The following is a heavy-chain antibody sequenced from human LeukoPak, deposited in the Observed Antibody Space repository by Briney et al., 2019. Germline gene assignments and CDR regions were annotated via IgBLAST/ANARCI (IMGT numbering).Heavy chain of an antibody. J-gene: IGHJ4*02. Sequence: PGGSLRLSCAASGFTFSSYAMSWLRQAPGKGLEWVSAISGSGGSTYYADSVKGRFTISRDNSKNTLYLQMNSLRAEDTAVYYCAKGTYLAVAGTFDYWGQGTLVTVSS. V-gene: IGHV3-23*01. CDR3: AKGTYLAVAGTFDY. CDR1: GFTFSSYA. D-gene: IGHD6-19*01. CDR2: ISGSGGST.